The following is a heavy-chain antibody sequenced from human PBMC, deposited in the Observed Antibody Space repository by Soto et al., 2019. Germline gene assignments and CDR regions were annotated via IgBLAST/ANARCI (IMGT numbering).Heavy chain of an antibody. CDR3: ARGPRYCSGTTCFAGVNWFDP. CDR2: ISGYNGNT. CDR1: GYIFTSYG. D-gene: IGHD2-2*01. Sequence: ASVKVSCKASGYIFTSYGISWVRQAPGQGLEWMGWISGYNGNTNYAQKVQGRVTMTTDTSTNTAYMDLRSLTSDDTAVYYCARGPRYCSGTTCFAGVNWFDPWGQGTPVTVSS. J-gene: IGHJ5*02. V-gene: IGHV1-18*04.